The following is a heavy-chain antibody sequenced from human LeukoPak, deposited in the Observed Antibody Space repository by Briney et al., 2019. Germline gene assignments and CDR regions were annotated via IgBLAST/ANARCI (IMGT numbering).Heavy chain of an antibody. D-gene: IGHD6-19*01. Sequence: SANLSLTCTISGGSIGGDHWSWIRQAPGKGLEWIGYISYTGSTSYNPSLRNRVTISLHTSENQFSLRLTSVTAADTAVYYCARAVTGTSMVDYWGQGTLVAVSS. CDR1: GGSIGGDH. V-gene: IGHV4-59*08. CDR2: ISYTGST. CDR3: ARAVTGTSMVDY. J-gene: IGHJ4*02.